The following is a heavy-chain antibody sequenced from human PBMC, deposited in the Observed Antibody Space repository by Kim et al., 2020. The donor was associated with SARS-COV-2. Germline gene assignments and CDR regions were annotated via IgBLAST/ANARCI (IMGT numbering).Heavy chain of an antibody. V-gene: IGHV3-73*01. D-gene: IGHD6-19*01. CDR1: GFSFSGST. CDR3: TNIDSRGWHYDY. CDR2: IRSKANNYAT. J-gene: IGHJ4*02. Sequence: GGSLRLSCAASGFSFSGSTMHWVRQASGKGLEWVGRIRSKANNYATAYAASVKGRFTISRDDSKNTAYLQMISLKTEDTAVYYCTNIDSRGWHYDYWGQGTLVTVSP.